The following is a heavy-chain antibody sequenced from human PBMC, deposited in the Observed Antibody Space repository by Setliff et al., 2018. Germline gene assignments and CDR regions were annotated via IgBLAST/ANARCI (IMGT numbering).Heavy chain of an antibody. CDR1: GGSTSSYY. Sequence: PSETLSLTCTVSGGSTSSYYWSWIRQPPGKGLEWIGYIYYSGSTNYNPSLKSRVTISVDTSKNQFSLKLSSVTAADTAVYYCARDAIGYYDNSASLWVYYMDVRGKGTTVTVSS. CDR2: IYYSGST. D-gene: IGHD3-22*01. CDR3: ARDAIGYYDNSASLWVYYMDV. J-gene: IGHJ6*03. V-gene: IGHV4-59*12.